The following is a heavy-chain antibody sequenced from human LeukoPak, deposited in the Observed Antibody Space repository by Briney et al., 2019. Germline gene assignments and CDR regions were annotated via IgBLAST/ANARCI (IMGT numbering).Heavy chain of an antibody. CDR3: ARGHYYGSGSYYSDY. V-gene: IGHV1-69*13. Sequence: GASVKVSCKASGGTFSSYAISWVRQAPGQGLEWMGGIIPIFGTANYAQKFQGRVTITADESTSTAYMELSSLRSEDTAVYYCARGHYYGSGSYYSDYWGQGTLVTVSS. D-gene: IGHD3-10*01. CDR2: IIPIFGTA. J-gene: IGHJ4*02. CDR1: GGTFSSYA.